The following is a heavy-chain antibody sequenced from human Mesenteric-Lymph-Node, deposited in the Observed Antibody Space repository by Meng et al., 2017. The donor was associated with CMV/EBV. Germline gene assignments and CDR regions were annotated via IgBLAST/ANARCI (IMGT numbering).Heavy chain of an antibody. J-gene: IGHJ3*01. CDR1: GFTFTSFS. D-gene: IGHD2/OR15-2a*01. CDR3: ARDVIYAFDV. Sequence: LSLTCAASGFTFTSFSMNWVRQAPGKGLEWVAYITSGSTDIQYADSVKGRFTFSRDNAKNSLSLQMHSLTAEDTAVYYCARDVIYAFDVWGQGTMVTVSS. CDR2: ITSGSTDI. V-gene: IGHV3-21*05.